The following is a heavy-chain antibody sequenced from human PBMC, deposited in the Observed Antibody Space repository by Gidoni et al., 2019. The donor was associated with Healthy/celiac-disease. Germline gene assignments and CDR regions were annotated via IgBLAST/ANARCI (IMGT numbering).Heavy chain of an antibody. Sequence: QVQLVESGGGVVQPGRSLRLSCAASGFTFSSYGMHWVRQAPGKGLEWVAVIWYDGSNKYYADSVKGRFTISRDNSKNTLYLQMNSLRAEDTAVYYCAMGKFGEYDAFDIWGQGTMVTVSS. V-gene: IGHV3-33*01. J-gene: IGHJ3*02. CDR1: GFTFSSYG. CDR3: AMGKFGEYDAFDI. CDR2: IWYDGSNK. D-gene: IGHD3-10*01.